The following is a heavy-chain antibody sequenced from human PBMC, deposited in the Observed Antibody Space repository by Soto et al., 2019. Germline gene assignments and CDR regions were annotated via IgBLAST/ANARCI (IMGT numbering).Heavy chain of an antibody. V-gene: IGHV4-30-2*01. CDR3: ARVPEY. J-gene: IGHJ4*02. D-gene: IGHD2-2*01. Sequence: PSETLSLTCTVSGGSLSPNYWSWIRQPPGKGLEWIGYMYHSGSTYYNPSLKSRVTISIDRSKNQFSLKLSSVTAADTAVYYCARVPEYWGQGILVTVSS. CDR1: GGSLSPNY. CDR2: MYHSGST.